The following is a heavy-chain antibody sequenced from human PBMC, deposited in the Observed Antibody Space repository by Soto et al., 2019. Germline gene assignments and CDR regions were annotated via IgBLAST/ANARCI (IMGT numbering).Heavy chain of an antibody. CDR2: ISGSGGST. CDR3: AKAGLLLWFGGEGFDP. D-gene: IGHD3-10*01. V-gene: IGHV3-23*01. CDR1: GFTFTNAW. Sequence: PGGSLRLSCAASGFTFTNAWMSWVRQAPGKGLEWVSAISGSGGSTYYADSVKGRFTISRDNSKNTLYLQMNSLRAEDTAVYYCAKAGLLLWFGGEGFDPWGQGTLVTVSS. J-gene: IGHJ5*02.